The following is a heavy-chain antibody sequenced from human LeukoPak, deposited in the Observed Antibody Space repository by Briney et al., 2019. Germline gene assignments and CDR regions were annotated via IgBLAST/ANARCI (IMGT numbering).Heavy chain of an antibody. V-gene: IGHV3-74*01. CDR3: ARGGITAMDGC. CDR2: INSDGSST. J-gene: IGHJ4*02. Sequence: GGSLRLSCAASGFTFSNYWMHWVRQAPGKGLVWISRINSDGSSTTYADSVKGRFTMSRDNAKNTLYLQMNSLRAEDTAVYYCARGGITAMDGCWGQGTLVTVSS. CDR1: GFTFSNYW. D-gene: IGHD5-18*01.